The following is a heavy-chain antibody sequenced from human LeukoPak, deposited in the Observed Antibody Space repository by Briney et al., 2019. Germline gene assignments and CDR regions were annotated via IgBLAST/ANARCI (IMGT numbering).Heavy chain of an antibody. CDR2: MNPNSGNT. D-gene: IGHD6-19*01. J-gene: IGHJ4*02. Sequence: ASVKVYCKASGYTFTSCDINWVRQATGQGHEWMGWMNPNSGNTGYGQSFQGRITMTRDISIGTAYMELSNLTSEDTAIYYCTRGSSGRRDNWGQGTLVTVSA. CDR3: TRGSSGRRDN. V-gene: IGHV1-8*01. CDR1: GYTFTSCD.